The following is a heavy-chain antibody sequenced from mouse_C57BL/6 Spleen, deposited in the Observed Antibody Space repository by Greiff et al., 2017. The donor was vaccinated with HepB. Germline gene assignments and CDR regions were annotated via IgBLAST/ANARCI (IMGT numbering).Heavy chain of an antibody. CDR2: IDPNSGGT. Sequence: QVQLQQSGAELVKPGASVKLSCKASGYTFTSYWMHWVKQRPGRGLELIGRIDPNSGGTKYNEKFKSKATLTVDKPSSTAYMQLSSLTSEDSAVYYCATGSRAWFAYWGQGTLVTVSA. CDR1: GYTFTSYW. D-gene: IGHD1-1*01. V-gene: IGHV1-72*01. CDR3: ATGSRAWFAY. J-gene: IGHJ3*01.